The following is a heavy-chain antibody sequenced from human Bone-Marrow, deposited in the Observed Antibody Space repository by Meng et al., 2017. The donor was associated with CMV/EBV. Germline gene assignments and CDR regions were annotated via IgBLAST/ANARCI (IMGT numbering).Heavy chain of an antibody. CDR1: GYSISSGYY. J-gene: IGHJ5*02. Sequence: SETLSLTCTVSGYSISSGYYWGWIRQPPGKGLEWIGSIYHSGSTYYNPSLKSRVTISVDTSKNQFSLKLSSVTAADTAVYYCARGGVVVRGKNVDPCGQGTLVTVSS. V-gene: IGHV4-38-2*02. CDR2: IYHSGST. D-gene: IGHD2-21*01. CDR3: ARGGVVVRGKNVDP.